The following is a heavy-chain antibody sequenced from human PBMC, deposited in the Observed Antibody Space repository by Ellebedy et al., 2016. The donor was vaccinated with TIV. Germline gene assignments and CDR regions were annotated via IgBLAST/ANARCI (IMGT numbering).Heavy chain of an antibody. J-gene: IGHJ4*02. V-gene: IGHV1-18*04. CDR1: GYTFTSYG. D-gene: IGHD4-17*01. CDR3: ARPMSYGDYNPHPHY. Sequence: ASVKVSXXASGYTFTSYGISWVRQAPGQGLEWMGWISAYNGNTNYAQKFQGRVTMTRDTSTSTVYMELSSLRSEDTAVYYCARPMSYGDYNPHPHYWGQGTLVTVSS. CDR2: ISAYNGNT.